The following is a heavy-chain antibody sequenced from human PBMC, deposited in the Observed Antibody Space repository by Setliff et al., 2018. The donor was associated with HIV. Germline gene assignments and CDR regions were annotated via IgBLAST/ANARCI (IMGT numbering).Heavy chain of an antibody. V-gene: IGHV3-7*01. D-gene: IGHD3-3*01. CDR2: INQDGSEK. Sequence: LRLSCAASGITFSRSWMHWVRQAPGRGLEWVANINQDGSEKYYVDSVKGRFTISRDNAKDSMFLQMNSLRGEDTAVYYCARAPYYNFWSGYSAGGYWGPGTLVTVSS. J-gene: IGHJ4*02. CDR1: GITFSRSW. CDR3: ARAPYYNFWSGYSAGGY.